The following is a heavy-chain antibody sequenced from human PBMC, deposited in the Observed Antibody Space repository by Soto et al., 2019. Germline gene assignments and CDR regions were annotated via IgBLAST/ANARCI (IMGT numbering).Heavy chain of an antibody. CDR3: AKDRGDTAGYHYYGMDV. CDR2: ISYDGSNK. Sequence: PGGSLRLSCAASGFTFSSYGMHWVRQAPGKGLEWVAVISYDGSNKYYADSVKGRFTISRDNSKNTLYLQMNSLRAEDTAVYYCAKDRGDTAGYHYYGMDVWGQGTTVTVSS. J-gene: IGHJ6*02. CDR1: GFTFSSYG. V-gene: IGHV3-30*18. D-gene: IGHD5-18*01.